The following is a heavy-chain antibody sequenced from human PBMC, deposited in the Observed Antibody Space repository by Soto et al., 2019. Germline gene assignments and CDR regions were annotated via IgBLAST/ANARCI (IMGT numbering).Heavy chain of an antibody. D-gene: IGHD4-17*01. Sequence: QVQLQQWGAGLLKPSETLSLTCAVYGGSFSGYYWSWIRQPPGRGLEWIGEINLRGTTDYNPSLKSRVTISADTSKNQFSLKMNSMSAADTAVYYCTRGRRSTGVSDWGQGTQVTVSS. V-gene: IGHV4-34*01. CDR2: INLRGTT. CDR1: GGSFSGYY. CDR3: TRGRRSTGVSD. J-gene: IGHJ4*02.